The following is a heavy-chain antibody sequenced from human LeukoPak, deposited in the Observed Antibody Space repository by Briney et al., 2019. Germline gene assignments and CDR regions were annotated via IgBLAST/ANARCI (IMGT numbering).Heavy chain of an antibody. V-gene: IGHV1-24*01. D-gene: IGHD2-2*01. CDR2: FDPEDGET. Sequence: ASVKVSCKVSGYTLTELSMHWVRQAPGKGLEWMGSFDPEDGETIYAQKFQGRVTMTEDTSTDTAYMELSSLRSEGTAVYYCATAVPAAQAYYYGMDVWGQGTTVTVSS. CDR1: GYTLTELS. CDR3: ATAVPAAQAYYYGMDV. J-gene: IGHJ6*02.